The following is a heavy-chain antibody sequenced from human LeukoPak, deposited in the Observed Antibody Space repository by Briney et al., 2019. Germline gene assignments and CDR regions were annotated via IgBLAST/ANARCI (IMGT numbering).Heavy chain of an antibody. D-gene: IGHD3-22*01. V-gene: IGHV1-46*01. CDR3: ARADYYDSSGYYYIPGVLDY. CDR1: GYTFTSYY. Sequence: ASVKVSCKASGYTFTSYYMHWVRQAPGQGLEWMGIINPSGGSTSYAQKFQGRVTMTRDTSTSTVYMELSSLRSEDTAVYYCARADYYDSSGYYYIPGVLDYWGQGTLVTVSS. CDR2: INPSGGST. J-gene: IGHJ4*02.